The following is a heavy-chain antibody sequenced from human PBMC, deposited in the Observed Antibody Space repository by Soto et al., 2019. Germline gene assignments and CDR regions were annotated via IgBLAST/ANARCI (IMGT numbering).Heavy chain of an antibody. CDR2: INHRGIT. CDR1: GGSFSGYF. D-gene: IGHD1-1*01. CDR3: VRGPYNYNSRYFDY. Sequence: PSVTLSLTCTVSGGSFSGYFWTWIRQPPGKGLEWLAEINHRGITNYNPSVESRVSMSVDTKKNQFSLRLYSVTAADTAVYYCVRGPYNYNSRYFDYWGQGTLVTVSS. V-gene: IGHV4-34*01. J-gene: IGHJ4*02.